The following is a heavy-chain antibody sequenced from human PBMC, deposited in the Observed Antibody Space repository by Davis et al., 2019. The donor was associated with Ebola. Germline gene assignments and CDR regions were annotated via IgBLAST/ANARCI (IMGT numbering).Heavy chain of an antibody. Sequence: PSESLSLTCTVSGVSITTHYWSWIRQRPGKGLEWIGSIYYSGSTNYNSSLKSRVTISLEKSKIQFTLKLSSVTAADTAVYYCAERGGSVWGQGTLVTVSS. CDR2: IYYSGST. D-gene: IGHD3-16*01. V-gene: IGHV4-59*03. CDR3: AERGGSV. J-gene: IGHJ4*02. CDR1: GVSITTHY.